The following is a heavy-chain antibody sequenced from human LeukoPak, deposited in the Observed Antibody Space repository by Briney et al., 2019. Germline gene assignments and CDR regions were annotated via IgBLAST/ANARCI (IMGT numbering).Heavy chain of an antibody. V-gene: IGHV3-30*02. CDR2: IRYDGSNK. CDR1: GFTFSSYG. J-gene: IGHJ6*02. D-gene: IGHD3-10*01. Sequence: GGSLRLSCAASGFTFSSYGMHWVRQAPGKGLEWVAFIRYDGSNKYYADSVKGRFTISRDNSKNTLYLQMNSLRAEDTAVYYCASSGVYGSGSYPLYSYYYYGMDVWGQGTTVTVSS. CDR3: ASSGVYGSGSYPLYSYYYYGMDV.